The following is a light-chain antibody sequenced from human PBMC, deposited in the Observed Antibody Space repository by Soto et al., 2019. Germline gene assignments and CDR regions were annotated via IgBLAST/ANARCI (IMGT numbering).Light chain of an antibody. CDR3: LLWGV. J-gene: IGLJ2*01. V-gene: IGLV7-46*01. CDR1: TGAVTSGHY. Sequence: AVVTQEPSLTVSPGGTVTLTCGSSTGAVTSGHYPYWFQQKPGQAPRTLIYDTSNKHSWTPARFSGSLLGGKAALTLSGAQPEDEAEYYCLLWGVFGGGTKLTVL. CDR2: DTS.